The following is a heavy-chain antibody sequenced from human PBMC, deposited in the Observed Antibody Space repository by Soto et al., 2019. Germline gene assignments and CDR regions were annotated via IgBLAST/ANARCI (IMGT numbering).Heavy chain of an antibody. Sequence: QVQLQESGPGLVKPSETLSLTCTVSGGSISSYYWSWIRQPPGKGLEWLGYIYYSGSTNYNPSLKSRVTISVDTSKNQFSLKLSSVTAADTAVYYCAREEGYSSSWYRGLNYWGQGTLVTVSS. CDR2: IYYSGST. J-gene: IGHJ4*02. CDR3: AREEGYSSSWYRGLNY. V-gene: IGHV4-59*01. CDR1: GGSISSYY. D-gene: IGHD6-13*01.